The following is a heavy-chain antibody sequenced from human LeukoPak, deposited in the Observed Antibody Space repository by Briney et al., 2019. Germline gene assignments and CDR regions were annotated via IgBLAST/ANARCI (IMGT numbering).Heavy chain of an antibody. D-gene: IGHD5-18*01. CDR2: ISAGGGDT. CDR1: GFTFDSYA. J-gene: IGHJ4*02. V-gene: IGHV3-23*01. CDR3: AKESPGRGSRCGLIDH. Sequence: PGGSLRLSCAASGFTFDSYAMNWVRQAPGKGLEWVSAISAGGGDTYYADSVKGRFTISRDNSKNTLYLQLNSLRPEDTAVYYCAKESPGRGSRCGLIDHWGQGTLVTVSS.